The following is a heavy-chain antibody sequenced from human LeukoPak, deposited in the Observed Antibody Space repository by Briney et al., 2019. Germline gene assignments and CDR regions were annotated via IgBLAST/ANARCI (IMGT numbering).Heavy chain of an antibody. Sequence: PGGSLRLSCAASGDTFGRYWMSWVRQAPGKGLEWVANINQYGSEKYYGDSVKGRFTISRDNAKNSLYLQMNSLRAEDTAVYYCARDSFNSGQALGIEGSGWYSAFDIWGQGTMVTVSS. D-gene: IGHD6-19*01. CDR1: GDTFGRYW. CDR2: INQYGSEK. CDR3: ARDSFNSGQALGIEGSGWYSAFDI. J-gene: IGHJ3*02. V-gene: IGHV3-7*03.